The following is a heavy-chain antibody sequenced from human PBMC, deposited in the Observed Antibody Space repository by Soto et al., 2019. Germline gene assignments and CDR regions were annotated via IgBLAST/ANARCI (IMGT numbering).Heavy chain of an antibody. CDR1: GASLSDNY. CDR2: INHSGNT. Sequence: SETLSLTCAVYGASLSDNYCNWLRQPPGKGLGWSGEINHSGNTNYNPSLRSRVTISIDTSKNQFSLKLSSVTAADTAVYYCAGRIAAAGCLDYWGQGTLVTVSS. J-gene: IGHJ4*02. V-gene: IGHV4-34*01. CDR3: AGRIAAAGCLDY. D-gene: IGHD6-13*01.